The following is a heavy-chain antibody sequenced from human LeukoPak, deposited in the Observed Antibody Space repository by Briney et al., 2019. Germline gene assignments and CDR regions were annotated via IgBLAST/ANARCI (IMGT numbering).Heavy chain of an antibody. J-gene: IGHJ5*02. CDR3: ARGHRSSSWYSGNNWFDP. CDR1: GGSISSSSYY. CDR2: INHSGST. Sequence: SETLSLTCTVSGGSISSSSYYWSWVRQPQGKGLEWIGEINHSGSTNYNPSLKSRATISVDTSKNQFSLKLSSVTAADTAVYYCARGHRSSSWYSGNNWFDPWGQGTLVTVSS. V-gene: IGHV4-39*07. D-gene: IGHD6-13*01.